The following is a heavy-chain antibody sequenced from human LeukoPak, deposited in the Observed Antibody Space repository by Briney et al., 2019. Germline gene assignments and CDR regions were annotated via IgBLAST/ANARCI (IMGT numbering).Heavy chain of an antibody. Sequence: SETPSLTCTVSGGSISSYYWSWIRQPAGKGLEWIGRIYTSGSTNYNPSLRSRVTISVDTSKNQCSLKLSSVTAADTAVYYCARVGYSSGWSSFDYWGQGTLVTVSS. J-gene: IGHJ4*02. D-gene: IGHD6-19*01. CDR3: ARVGYSSGWSSFDY. CDR2: IYTSGST. V-gene: IGHV4-4*07. CDR1: GGSISSYY.